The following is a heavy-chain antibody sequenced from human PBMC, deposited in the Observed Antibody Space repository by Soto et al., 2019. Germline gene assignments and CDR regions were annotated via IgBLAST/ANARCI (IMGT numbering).Heavy chain of an antibody. CDR2: IDPTDSYT. CDR3: ARVGYCSSTSCQIVDY. V-gene: IGHV5-10-1*01. Sequence: EEQLVQSGAEVKKPGESLRISCKGSGYSFTSYWISWVRQMPGKGLEWMGMIDPTDSYTNDSPSFQGHVTISADKSINTAYLQWSSLKASDTAMYYCARVGYCSSTSCQIVDYWGQGTLVTVSS. D-gene: IGHD2-2*01. J-gene: IGHJ4*02. CDR1: GYSFTSYW.